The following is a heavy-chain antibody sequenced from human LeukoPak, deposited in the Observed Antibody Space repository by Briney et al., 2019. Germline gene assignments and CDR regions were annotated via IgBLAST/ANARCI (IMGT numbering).Heavy chain of an antibody. Sequence: SETLSLTCTVSGGSISSYYWSWIRQPPGKGLEWIGYIYYSGSTNYNPSLKSRVTISVDTSKNQFSLKLSSVTAADTAVYYCAREVSSGWYDYWGQGTLVTDSS. CDR3: AREVSSGWYDY. D-gene: IGHD6-19*01. J-gene: IGHJ4*02. CDR2: IYYSGST. CDR1: GGSISSYY. V-gene: IGHV4-59*01.